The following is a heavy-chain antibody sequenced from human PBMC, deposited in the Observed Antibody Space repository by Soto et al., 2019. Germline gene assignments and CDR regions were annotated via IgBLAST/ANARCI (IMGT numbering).Heavy chain of an antibody. Sequence: PSETLSLTCTVSGGSVSSGSYYWSWIRQPPGKGLEWIGYIYYSGSTNYNPSLKSRVTISVDTSKNQFSLKLSSVTAADTAVYYCARDLRYFDPWDYWGQGTLVTVSS. V-gene: IGHV4-61*01. CDR1: GGSVSSGSYY. J-gene: IGHJ4*02. CDR2: IYYSGST. D-gene: IGHD3-9*01. CDR3: ARDLRYFDPWDY.